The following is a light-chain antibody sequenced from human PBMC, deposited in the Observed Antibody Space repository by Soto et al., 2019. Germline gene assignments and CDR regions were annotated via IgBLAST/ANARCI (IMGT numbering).Light chain of an antibody. V-gene: IGKV3-11*01. CDR2: DAS. J-gene: IGKJ4*01. CDR3: QQRSNWPPVT. Sequence: TQSPSSLSASVGDRATLSCRASQSVSSYLAWYQQKPGQAPRLLIYDASNRATGIPARFSGSGSGTDFTLTISSLEPEDFAIYYCQQRSNWPPVTFGGGTKVEIK. CDR1: QSVSSY.